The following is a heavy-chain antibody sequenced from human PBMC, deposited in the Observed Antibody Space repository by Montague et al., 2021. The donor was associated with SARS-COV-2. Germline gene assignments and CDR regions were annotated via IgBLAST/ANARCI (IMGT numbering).Heavy chain of an antibody. J-gene: IGHJ4*02. V-gene: IGHV2-5*02. CDR2: LYWDDDK. CDR3: AHRRDHSGWYGDY. D-gene: IGHD6-19*01. Sequence: WLAVLYWDDDKRYRQSLRSRLTITKDTAKNQVVLRMTNMDPVDTATYYCAHRRDHSGWYGDYGGQGTLVTVSS.